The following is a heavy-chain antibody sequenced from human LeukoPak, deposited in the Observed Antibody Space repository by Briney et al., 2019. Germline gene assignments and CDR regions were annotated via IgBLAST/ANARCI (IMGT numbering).Heavy chain of an antibody. J-gene: IGHJ4*02. Sequence: GGSLRLSCAASAFTFSRHWMTWVRQAPGKGLEWVAIINQDGSEIHYVGSVKGRFTISRDNAKNSLYLEMNSLRAEDTAVYYCARLPGSDSYFDFWGQGTLVTVSS. CDR1: AFTFSRHW. CDR2: INQDGSEI. CDR3: ARLPGSDSYFDF. D-gene: IGHD5-12*01. V-gene: IGHV3-7*03.